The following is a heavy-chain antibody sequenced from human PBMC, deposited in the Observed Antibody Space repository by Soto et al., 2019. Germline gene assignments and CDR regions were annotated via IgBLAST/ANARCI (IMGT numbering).Heavy chain of an antibody. V-gene: IGHV1-69*12. CDR2: IIPIFGTV. Sequence: QVQLVQSGAEVKKPGSSLKVSCKASGGTFSNYPISWVRQAPGQGLEWMGGIIPIFGTVNYAQKFQGRVTITEDESTSTAYRELSSLRSEDTAVYYCARGNHRWLQLWYFYLWGRGTLVTVSS. J-gene: IGHJ2*01. CDR1: GGTFSNYP. D-gene: IGHD5-12*01. CDR3: ARGNHRWLQLWYFYL.